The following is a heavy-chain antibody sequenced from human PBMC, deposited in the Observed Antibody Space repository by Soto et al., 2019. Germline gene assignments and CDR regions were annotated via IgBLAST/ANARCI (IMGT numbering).Heavy chain of an antibody. CDR1: GYTFTSYG. J-gene: IGHJ6*02. V-gene: IGHV1-18*01. Sequence: VASVKVSCKASGYTFTSYGISWVRQAPGQGLEWMGWISAYNGNTNYAQKLQGRVTMTTDTSTSTAYMELRSLRSDDTAVYYCARDQPVFRFLGWLWEGNYYYAMDVWGQGTTVTVSS. CDR2: ISAYNGNT. CDR3: ARDQPVFRFLGWLWEGNYYYAMDV. D-gene: IGHD3-3*01.